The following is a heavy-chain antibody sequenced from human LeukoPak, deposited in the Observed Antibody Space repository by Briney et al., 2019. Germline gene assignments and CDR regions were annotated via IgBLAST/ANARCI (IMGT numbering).Heavy chain of an antibody. CDR3: ARGYLGYYGSGSYSEIDY. Sequence: GGSLRLSCAASGFTFSSYAMSWVRQVPGKGLEWVSAISGGGGSTYYADSVKGRFTISRDNSKNTLYLQMNSLRAEDTALYHCARGYLGYYGSGSYSEIDYWGQGTLVTVSS. D-gene: IGHD3-10*01. CDR2: ISGGGGST. J-gene: IGHJ4*02. CDR1: GFTFSSYA. V-gene: IGHV3-23*01.